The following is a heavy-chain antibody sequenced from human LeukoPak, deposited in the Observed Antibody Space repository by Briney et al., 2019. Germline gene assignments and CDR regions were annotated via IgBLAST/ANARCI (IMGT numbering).Heavy chain of an antibody. V-gene: IGHV3-15*01. J-gene: IGHJ4*02. CDR1: GFTFSNAW. CDR3: TREAVTANGYFDY. CDR2: IKSKTDGGTT. D-gene: IGHD2-21*02. Sequence: GGSLRLSCAASGFTFSNAWMTWVRQAPGKGLEWVGRIKSKTDGGTTDYAAPVKGRFTISRDDSKNTMYLQMNSLKTEDTAVYYCTREAVTANGYFDYWGQGTLVTVSS.